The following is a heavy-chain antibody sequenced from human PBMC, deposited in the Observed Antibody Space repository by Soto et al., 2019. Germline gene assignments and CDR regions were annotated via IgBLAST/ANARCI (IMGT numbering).Heavy chain of an antibody. CDR3: ARDRSTYGGGGTGEVKENWFDP. J-gene: IGHJ5*02. Sequence: SETLSLTCTVSGGSISSYYWSWIRQSPGKGLEWIGYAYYSGSTDYNPSLKSRVTMAVDTSKNQVSLKLNSVTTADTAVYYCARDRSTYGGGGTGEVKENWFDPWGPGTLVTVSS. V-gene: IGHV4-59*01. CDR2: AYYSGST. CDR1: GGSISSYY. D-gene: IGHD3-3*02.